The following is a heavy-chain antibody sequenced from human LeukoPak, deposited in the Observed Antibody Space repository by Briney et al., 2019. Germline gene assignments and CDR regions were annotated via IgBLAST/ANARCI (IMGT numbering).Heavy chain of an antibody. Sequence: GRSLRLSCAASGFSLSGYWMYWVRQAPGKGLMYISRNNGDGSTTNYADVVKGRFTVSRDNVKNTLYLQMNSLRVEDTAVYYCARDPRNVGLAPWGQGTLVTVSS. CDR3: ARDPRNVGLAP. D-gene: IGHD2-15*01. CDR1: GFSLSGYW. V-gene: IGHV3-74*01. CDR2: NNGDGSTT. J-gene: IGHJ5*02.